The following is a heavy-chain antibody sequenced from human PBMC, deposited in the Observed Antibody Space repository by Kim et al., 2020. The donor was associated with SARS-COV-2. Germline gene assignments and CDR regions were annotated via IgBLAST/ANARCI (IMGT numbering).Heavy chain of an antibody. CDR1: GYTFSTYG. J-gene: IGHJ5*02. V-gene: IGHV1-18*04. Sequence: ASVKVSCKASGYTFSTYGISWVRQVAGRGLEWIGGSSVYNGDTIYAQKYQGRLTFTTDRSSNKVYMELSSLNPDDSALYYCARGEAWVDTWGQGALV. CDR2: SSVYNGDT. CDR3: ARGEAWVDT.